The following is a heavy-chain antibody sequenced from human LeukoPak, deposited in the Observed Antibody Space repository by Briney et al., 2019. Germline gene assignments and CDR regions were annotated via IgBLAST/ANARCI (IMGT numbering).Heavy chain of an antibody. V-gene: IGHV4-38-2*02. CDR3: ARDRQWLVGNWFDP. D-gene: IGHD6-19*01. Sequence: PSETLSLTCAVSGYSISSGYYWGWIRQPPGKGLEWIGSIYHSGSTYYNPSLKSRVTISVDTSKNQFSLKLSSVTAADTAVYYCARDRQWLVGNWFDPWGQGTLVTVSS. CDR2: IYHSGST. J-gene: IGHJ5*02. CDR1: GYSISSGYY.